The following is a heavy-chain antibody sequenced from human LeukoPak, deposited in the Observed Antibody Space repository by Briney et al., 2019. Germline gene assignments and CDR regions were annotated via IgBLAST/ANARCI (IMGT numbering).Heavy chain of an antibody. V-gene: IGHV3-53*01. CDR1: GFTVSSNY. D-gene: IGHD1-26*01. J-gene: IGHJ4*02. Sequence: GGSLRLSCAVSGFTVSSNYMSWVRQAPGKGLEWVSVIYSGGSTYYADSVKGRFTISRDNSKNTLYLQVNSLRAEDTAVYYCARGLSGSYHFFDYWGQGTLVTVSS. CDR2: IYSGGST. CDR3: ARGLSGSYHFFDY.